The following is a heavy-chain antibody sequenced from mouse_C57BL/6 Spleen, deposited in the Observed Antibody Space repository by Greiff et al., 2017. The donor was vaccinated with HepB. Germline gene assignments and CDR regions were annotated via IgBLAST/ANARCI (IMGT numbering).Heavy chain of an antibody. CDR2: ISYDGSN. CDR3: ARAAPPFDY. J-gene: IGHJ2*01. CDR1: GYSITSGYY. Sequence: DVQLQESGPGLVKPSQSLSLTCSVTGYSITSGYYWNWIRQFPGNKLEWMGYISYDGSNNYNPSLKNRISITRDTSKNQFFLKLNSVTTEDTATYYCARAAPPFDYWGQGTTLTVSS. V-gene: IGHV3-6*01. D-gene: IGHD3-1*01.